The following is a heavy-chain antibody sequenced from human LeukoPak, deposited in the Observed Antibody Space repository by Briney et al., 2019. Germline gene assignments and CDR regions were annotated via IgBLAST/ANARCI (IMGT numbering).Heavy chain of an antibody. J-gene: IGHJ6*03. V-gene: IGHV3-7*03. D-gene: IGHD1-1*01. CDR3: AKGNAYSDYYMDV. Sequence: AGGSLRLSCAASGFRFNTYWMSWVRQAPGKGLEWVANIKQDGNEKYYADSVKGRFTISRDNSKNSLYLQMNSLRTEDTALYYCAKGNAYSDYYMDVWGKGTTVTVSS. CDR2: IKQDGNEK. CDR1: GFRFNTYW.